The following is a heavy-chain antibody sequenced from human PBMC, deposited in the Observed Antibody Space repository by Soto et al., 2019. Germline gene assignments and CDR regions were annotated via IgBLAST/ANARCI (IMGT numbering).Heavy chain of an antibody. J-gene: IGHJ5*02. CDR2: IYYTGKT. CDR3: RRDLTRNANCIEP. Sequence: SETLSLTCSVSGDYIHVGGYYWTWIRQRPGKVLEWMGYIYYTGKTYYNPSLESRLTLSVDRSEDQFSLTLTSVTASDTAVYFWRRDLTRNANCIEPCGQGNLVTVSS. CDR1: GDYIHVGGYY. V-gene: IGHV4-30-4*01. D-gene: IGHD2-2*01.